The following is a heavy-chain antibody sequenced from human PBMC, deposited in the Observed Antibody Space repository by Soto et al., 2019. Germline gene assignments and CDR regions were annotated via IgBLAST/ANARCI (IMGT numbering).Heavy chain of an antibody. Sequence: EVQLVVSGGGLVQPGGSLRLPCTASGFAVRHNYMTWVRQAPGKGLEWVSLIYSGGDTAYADSVKGRFTISRHTSQNTLYLQMNSLRAEDTAVYYCARKTDSLPSGGDVWGKGTAVTVSS. CDR3: ARKTDSLPSGGDV. V-gene: IGHV3-53*04. D-gene: IGHD3-10*01. CDR2: IYSGGDT. CDR1: GFAVRHNY. J-gene: IGHJ6*04.